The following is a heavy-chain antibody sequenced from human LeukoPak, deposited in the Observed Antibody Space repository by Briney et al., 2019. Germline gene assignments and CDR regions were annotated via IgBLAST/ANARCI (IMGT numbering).Heavy chain of an antibody. CDR2: IRYDGNIE. CDR1: GFTFSTFA. D-gene: IGHD3-10*01. J-gene: IGHJ6*03. CDR3: AKVEHGKGFGESLMSYFYYYMDV. Sequence: EGSLRLSCAASGFTFSTFAMHWVRQAPGKGLEWLAFIRYDGNIEYYADSVKGRFSISRDNSMNTLYLQMNSLRAEDTAVYYCAKVEHGKGFGESLMSYFYYYMDVWGKGTTVTVSS. V-gene: IGHV3-30*02.